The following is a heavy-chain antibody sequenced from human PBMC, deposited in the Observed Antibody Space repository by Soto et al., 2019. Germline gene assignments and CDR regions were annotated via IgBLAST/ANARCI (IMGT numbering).Heavy chain of an antibody. CDR1: GYTFTSYY. Sequence: ASVKISCKASGYTFTSYYMHWVRQAPGQGLEWMGIINPSGGSTSYAQKFQGRVTMTRDTSTSTVYMELSSLRSEDTAVYYCARVGILEWFWFDPWGQGTLVTVSS. CDR3: ARVGILEWFWFDP. J-gene: IGHJ5*02. CDR2: INPSGGST. D-gene: IGHD3-3*01. V-gene: IGHV1-46*01.